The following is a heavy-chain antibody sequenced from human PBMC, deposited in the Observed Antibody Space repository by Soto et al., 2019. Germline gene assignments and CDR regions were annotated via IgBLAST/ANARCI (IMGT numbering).Heavy chain of an antibody. Sequence: ASVKVSCKDSGYTLTSYAMHWVRQAPGQRLEWMGWINAGNGNTKYSQKFQGRVTITRDTSASTAYMELSSLRSEDTAVYYCARDPSYYGMDVWGQGTTVTVSS. CDR2: INAGNGNT. J-gene: IGHJ6*02. CDR1: GYTLTSYA. CDR3: ARDPSYYGMDV. V-gene: IGHV1-3*01.